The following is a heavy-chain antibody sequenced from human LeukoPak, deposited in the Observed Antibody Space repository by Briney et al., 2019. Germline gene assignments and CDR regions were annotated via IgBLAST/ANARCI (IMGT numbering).Heavy chain of an antibody. V-gene: IGHV1-2*02. D-gene: IGHD3-9*01. CDR2: INPNSRGT. CDR1: GYTFTGYY. CDR3: ARVDDILTGHLDY. J-gene: IGHJ4*02. Sequence: ASVKASCKASGYTFTGYYMHWGRQAPGQGLEWMGWINPNSRGTKYAQKFQGRVTMTRDTSISTAYMELTRLRSDDTAVYYCARVDDILTGHLDYWGQGTLVTVSS.